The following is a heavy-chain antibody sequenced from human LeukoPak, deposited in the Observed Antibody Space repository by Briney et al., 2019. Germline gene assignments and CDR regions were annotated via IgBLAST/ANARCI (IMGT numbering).Heavy chain of an antibody. CDR2: ISYDGSNK. J-gene: IGHJ4*02. CDR1: GFTFSSYA. D-gene: IGHD6-19*01. CDR3: ARESPGHPIAVAGNEGGFDY. V-gene: IGHV3-30-3*01. Sequence: GGSLRLSCAASGFTFSSYAMHWVRQAPGKGLEWVALISYDGSNKYYADSVKGRFTISRDNSKNTLYLQMNSLRAEDTAVYYCARESPGHPIAVAGNEGGFDYWGQGTLVTVSS.